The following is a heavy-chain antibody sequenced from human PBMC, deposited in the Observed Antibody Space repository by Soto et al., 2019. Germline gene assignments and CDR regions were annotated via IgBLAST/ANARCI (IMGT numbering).Heavy chain of an antibody. D-gene: IGHD6-25*01. CDR3: ARDAAEYYFDY. Sequence: QVQLKESGPGLVKPSQTLSLTCTVSGGSISSGGQYWSWIRQHPGKGLEWIGYIYDSGSTYYNPSLRSRATISVDTSKKQFSLKLRSVTAADTAVYYCARDAAEYYFDYWGQGTLATVSS. CDR2: IYDSGST. J-gene: IGHJ4*02. CDR1: GGSISSGGQY. V-gene: IGHV4-31*03.